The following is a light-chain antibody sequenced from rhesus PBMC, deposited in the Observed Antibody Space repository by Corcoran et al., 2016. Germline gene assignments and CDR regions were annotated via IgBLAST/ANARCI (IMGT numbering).Light chain of an antibody. CDR3: QQYNSLPYS. CDR1: ENVNNY. V-gene: IGKV1-74*01. CDR2: AAS. J-gene: IGKJ2*01. Sequence: DIQMTQSPSSLSASVGDRVTITCRASENVNNYLHWYQQKPGKAPKLLIYAASTLQSGVPSRFSGSGSGTDYTFTISSLQPEDFATYYCQQYNSLPYSFGQGTKVEIK.